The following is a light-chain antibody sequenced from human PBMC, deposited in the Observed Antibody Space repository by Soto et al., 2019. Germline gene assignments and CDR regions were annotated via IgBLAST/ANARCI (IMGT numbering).Light chain of an antibody. CDR1: SSDVGGYNY. V-gene: IGLV2-14*01. CDR3: SSYISSSTLV. CDR2: EVS. J-gene: IGLJ3*02. Sequence: QSALTQPASVSGSPGQSITISCTGTSSDVGGYNYVSWYQQHPGKAPKVMIYEVSNRPSGVSNRFSGSKSGNTASLTISGLQAEDEADYYCSSYISSSTLVFGGGTKLTGL.